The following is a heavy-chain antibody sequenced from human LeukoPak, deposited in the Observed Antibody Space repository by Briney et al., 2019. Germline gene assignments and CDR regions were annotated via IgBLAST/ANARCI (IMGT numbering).Heavy chain of an antibody. Sequence: SDTLSLTCTVSGDSLNTYYWTWIRQTPGKELEWIGFVASSGTSNYNPSLKSRVSISIDTSKNQFSLALTSVTPADTAVYYCARVVRGVVTSNWFDPWGQGTLVSVSS. D-gene: IGHD2-21*02. CDR2: VASSGTS. CDR3: ARVVRGVVTSNWFDP. J-gene: IGHJ5*02. CDR1: GDSLNTYY. V-gene: IGHV4-59*07.